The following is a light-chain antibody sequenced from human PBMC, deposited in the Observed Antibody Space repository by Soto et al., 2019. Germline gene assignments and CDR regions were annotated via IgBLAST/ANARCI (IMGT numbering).Light chain of an antibody. J-gene: IGKJ4*01. Sequence: EIVLTQSPGTLSLSPGERATLSCRASQSVSISYLAWYQQKPGQAPRLLIYGASSRATGIPDRFSGSGSGTDFTLTISRLEPEDFAVYYCQHYGSSRLTFGGGTKVEIK. CDR3: QHYGSSRLT. V-gene: IGKV3-20*01. CDR2: GAS. CDR1: QSVSISY.